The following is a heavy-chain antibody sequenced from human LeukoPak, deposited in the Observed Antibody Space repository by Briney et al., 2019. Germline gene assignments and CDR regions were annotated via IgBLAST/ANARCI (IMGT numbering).Heavy chain of an antibody. CDR2: ISGSGGST. CDR1: GFTFSSYA. Sequence: PGGSLRLSCAASGFTFSSYAMSWVRQAPGKGLEWVSAISGSGGSTYYADSVKGRFTISRDNSKNTLHLQMNSLRAEDTAVYYCANSPPYYYDSSGYLDYWGQGTLVTVSS. J-gene: IGHJ4*02. D-gene: IGHD3-22*01. V-gene: IGHV3-23*01. CDR3: ANSPPYYYDSSGYLDY.